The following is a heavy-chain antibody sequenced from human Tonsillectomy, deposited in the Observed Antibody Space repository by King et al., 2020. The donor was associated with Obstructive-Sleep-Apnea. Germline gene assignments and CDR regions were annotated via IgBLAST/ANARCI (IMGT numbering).Heavy chain of an antibody. D-gene: IGHD1-26*01. Sequence: QLQESGPGLVKPSETLFLTCTVSGGSISSGSYYWGWIRQPPGKGLEWIGSVSHSGTTFYIPSIESRVTISVDTSKNQFSLKLTSVTAADTAFYFCAREGGKTGARWFDPWGQGTLVTVSS. J-gene: IGHJ5*02. CDR1: GGSISSGSYY. CDR3: AREGGKTGARWFDP. V-gene: IGHV4-39*07. CDR2: VSHSGTT.